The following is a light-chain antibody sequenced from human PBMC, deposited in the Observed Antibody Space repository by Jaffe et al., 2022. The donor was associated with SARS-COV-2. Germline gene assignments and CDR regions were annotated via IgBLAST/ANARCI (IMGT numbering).Light chain of an antibody. J-gene: IGKJ3*01. Sequence: DIQMTQSPSSLSASVGDRVTITCQASQDISNYLNWYQQKPGKAPKLLIYDASNLETGVPSRFSGSGSGTDFTFTISSLQPEDIATYYCQQYDNPPGNFGPGTKVDIK. CDR3: QQYDNPPGN. V-gene: IGKV1-33*01. CDR2: DAS. CDR1: QDISNY.